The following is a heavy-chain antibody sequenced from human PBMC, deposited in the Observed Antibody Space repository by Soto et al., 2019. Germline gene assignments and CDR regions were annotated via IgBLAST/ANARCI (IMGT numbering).Heavy chain of an antibody. D-gene: IGHD7-27*01. CDR3: ARDTGDGTFDF. Sequence: GASVKVSCKASGYTFSSHAMHWVRQAPGQRLERMGWINAGYGNTKSSQKFQDRVTISRDTSASTAYMELTSLRSEDTAVYYCARDTGDGTFDFWGQGTLVTVSS. CDR1: GYTFSSHA. J-gene: IGHJ4*02. CDR2: INAGYGNT. V-gene: IGHV1-3*01.